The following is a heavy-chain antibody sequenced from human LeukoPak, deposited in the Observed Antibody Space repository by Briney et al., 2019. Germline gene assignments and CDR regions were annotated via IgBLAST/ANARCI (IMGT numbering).Heavy chain of an antibody. J-gene: IGHJ6*04. V-gene: IGHV3-48*03. D-gene: IGHD3-10*01. CDR3: ARDRAMVRGVITGYYYGMDV. CDR1: GFTFSSYE. CDR2: ISSSGSPI. Sequence: GGSLRLSCAASGFTFSSYEMNWVRQAPGEGLERVSYISSSGSPIYYADSVKGRFTISRDNAKNSLYLQMNSLRAEDTAVYYCARDRAMVRGVITGYYYGMDVWGKGTTVTVSS.